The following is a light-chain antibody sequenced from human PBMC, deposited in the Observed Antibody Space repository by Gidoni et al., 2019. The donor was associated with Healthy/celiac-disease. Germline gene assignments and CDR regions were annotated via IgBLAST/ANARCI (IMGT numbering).Light chain of an antibody. J-gene: IGKJ1*01. CDR2: GAS. Sequence: EIVMTQSPATRSVSPGERATISCRASQSVSSNLAWYQQKPGQAPRPLIYGASTRATGIPARFSGSGSGTEFTLTISSLQSEDFAFYYCQQYNNWAWTFGQGTKVEIK. CDR3: QQYNNWAWT. V-gene: IGKV3-15*01. CDR1: QSVSSN.